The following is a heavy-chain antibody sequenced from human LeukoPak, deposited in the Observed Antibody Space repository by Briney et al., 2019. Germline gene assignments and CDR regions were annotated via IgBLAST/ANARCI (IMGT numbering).Heavy chain of an antibody. CDR1: GDSISVYY. CDR2: IYYSGST. Sequence: PSETLSLTCTVSGDSISVYYWSWIRQPPGKGLEWIGYIYYSGSTNYIPSLKSRVTISVETSKNQFSLKLSSVTAADTAVYYCARVLARGMAVAGDAFDIWGQGTMVTVSS. V-gene: IGHV4-59*01. CDR3: ARVLARGMAVAGDAFDI. J-gene: IGHJ3*02. D-gene: IGHD6-19*01.